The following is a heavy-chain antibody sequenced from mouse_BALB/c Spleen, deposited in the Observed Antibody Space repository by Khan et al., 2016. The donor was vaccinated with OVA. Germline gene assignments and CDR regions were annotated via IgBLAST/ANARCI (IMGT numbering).Heavy chain of an antibody. D-gene: IGHD2-2*01. Sequence: EVELVESGGDSVKPGGSLKLSCAASGFTFSDYYMYWVRQTPEKRLEWVATISDGGGYTYYVDSVKGRFTISRDDAKNNLYLQMSSLKSEDTGMYYCARGFYGYPFAYWGQGTLVTVSA. CDR2: ISDGGGYT. CDR3: ARGFYGYPFAY. CDR1: GFTFSDYY. J-gene: IGHJ3*01. V-gene: IGHV5-4*02.